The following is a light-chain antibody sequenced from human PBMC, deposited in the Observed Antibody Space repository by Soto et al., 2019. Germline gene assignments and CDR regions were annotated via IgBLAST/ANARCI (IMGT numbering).Light chain of an antibody. Sequence: EIVLTQSPGTLSLSPGETATLSCSASQIVTNNLLALYQQSLGQAPRLLIYAASNRATGIPDRFSGSGSGTDFTLTISSLEAEDFAVYYCQQYGSSSGWTFGQGTKVDVK. V-gene: IGKV3-20*01. J-gene: IGKJ1*01. CDR3: QQYGSSSGWT. CDR2: AAS. CDR1: QIVTNNL.